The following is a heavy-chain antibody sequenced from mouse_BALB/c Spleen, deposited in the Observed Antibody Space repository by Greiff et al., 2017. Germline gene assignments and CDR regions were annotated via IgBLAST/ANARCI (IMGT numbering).Heavy chain of an antibody. CDR3: ARDMRGNYSY. J-gene: IGHJ2*01. CDR2: ISDGGSYT. V-gene: IGHV5-4*02. Sequence: EVMLVESGGGLVKPGGSLKLSCAASGFTFSDYYMYWVRQTPEKRLEWVATISDGGSYTYYPDSVKGRFTISRDNAKNNQYLQMSSLKSEDTAMYYCARDMRGNYSYWGQGTTLTVSS. D-gene: IGHD2-1*01. CDR1: GFTFSDYY.